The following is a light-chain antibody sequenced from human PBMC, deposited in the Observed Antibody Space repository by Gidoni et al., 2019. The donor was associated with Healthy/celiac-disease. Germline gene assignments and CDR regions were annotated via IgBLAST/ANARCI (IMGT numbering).Light chain of an antibody. V-gene: IGKV3-11*01. CDR3: QQRSNWPPYT. CDR1: QSVSSY. CDR2: DAS. J-gene: IGKJ2*01. Sequence: IVLTQSPATLSLSPGERATLSCRASQSVSSYLAWYQQKPGQAPRLLIYDASNRATGIPAMFSGSGSGTDFTLTISSLEPEDFAVYYCQQRSNWPPYTFGQGTKLEIK.